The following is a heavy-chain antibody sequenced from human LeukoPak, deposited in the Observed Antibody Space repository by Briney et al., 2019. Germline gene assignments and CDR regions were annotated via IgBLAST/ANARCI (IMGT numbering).Heavy chain of an antibody. CDR1: GFTFSSYA. CDR2: ITKRGDSM. Sequence: GGSLRLSCAASGFTFSSYAMSWVRQAPGKGLEWISYITKRGDSMYYGDSVKGRFTISRDNAKNSLYLQMNSLRAEDTAVYYCARAVDLYCSSTSCYSAFDIWGQGTMVTVSS. V-gene: IGHV3-48*04. CDR3: ARAVDLYCSSTSCYSAFDI. D-gene: IGHD2-2*02. J-gene: IGHJ3*02.